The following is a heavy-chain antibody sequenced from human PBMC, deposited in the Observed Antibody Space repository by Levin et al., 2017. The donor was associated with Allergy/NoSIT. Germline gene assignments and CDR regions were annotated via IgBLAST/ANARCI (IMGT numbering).Heavy chain of an antibody. D-gene: IGHD2-2*02. Sequence: SETLSLTCTVSGGSISSGSYYWSWIRQPAGKGLEWIGRIYTSGSTNYNPSLKSRVTISVDTSKNQFSLKLSSVTAADTAVYYCARESLGYCSSTSCYKGYYDYYMDVWGKGTTVTVSS. CDR3: ARESLGYCSSTSCYKGYYDYYMDV. J-gene: IGHJ6*03. CDR1: GGSISSGSYY. CDR2: IYTSGST. V-gene: IGHV4-61*02.